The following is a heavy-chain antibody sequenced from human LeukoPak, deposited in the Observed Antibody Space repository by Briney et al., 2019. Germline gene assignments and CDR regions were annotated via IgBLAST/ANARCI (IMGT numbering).Heavy chain of an antibody. CDR2: ISAYNGNT. CDR1: GYTYTSYA. J-gene: IGHJ4*02. D-gene: IGHD3-16*01. CDR3: ARDLPGGFYFDY. Sequence: ASVKVSCKASGYTYTSYAISWVRQAPGQGLEWMGWISAYNGNTNYAQKLQGRVTMTTDTSTSTAYMELRSLRSDDTAVYYCARDLPGGFYFDYWGQGTLVTVSS. V-gene: IGHV1-18*01.